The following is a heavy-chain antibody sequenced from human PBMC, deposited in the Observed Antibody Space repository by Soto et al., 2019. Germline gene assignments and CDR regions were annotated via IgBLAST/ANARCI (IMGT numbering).Heavy chain of an antibody. CDR1: GYTFTSYG. Sequence: ASVKVSCKASGYTFTSYGISWVRRAPGQGLEWMGWISAYNGNTNYAQKLQGRVTMTTDTSTSTAYMELRSLRSDDTAVYYCASWLQGYYYYGMDVWGQGTTVTVSS. V-gene: IGHV1-18*04. CDR2: ISAYNGNT. CDR3: ASWLQGYYYYGMDV. J-gene: IGHJ6*02. D-gene: IGHD5-12*01.